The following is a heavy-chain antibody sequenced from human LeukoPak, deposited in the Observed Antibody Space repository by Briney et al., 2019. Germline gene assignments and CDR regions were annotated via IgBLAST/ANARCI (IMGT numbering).Heavy chain of an antibody. Sequence: GGSLRLSCAASGFTFSSYDMHWVRQAIGRGLEWVSSISTAADTYYPGSVKGRFTISRENGKNSLYLQMNSLRAGDTAVYYCARGPIVGITETKGYFDYWGQGILVTVSS. CDR1: GFTFSSYD. D-gene: IGHD1-7*01. V-gene: IGHV3-13*01. CDR2: ISTAADT. CDR3: ARGPIVGITETKGYFDY. J-gene: IGHJ4*02.